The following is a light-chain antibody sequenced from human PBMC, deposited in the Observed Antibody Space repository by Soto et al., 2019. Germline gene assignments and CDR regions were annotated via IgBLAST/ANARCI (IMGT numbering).Light chain of an antibody. CDR3: QAWDINNMV. CDR2: QDI. CDR1: KLGDKY. Sequence: SCELTQPPSVSVSPGQTASITCSGDKLGDKYASWYQQKPGQSPVLGIYQDIRRHSGIPERFSGSSSGNTATLTLSGSQAMDEADYFCQAWDINNMVFGGGTKLTVL. V-gene: IGLV3-1*01. J-gene: IGLJ2*01.